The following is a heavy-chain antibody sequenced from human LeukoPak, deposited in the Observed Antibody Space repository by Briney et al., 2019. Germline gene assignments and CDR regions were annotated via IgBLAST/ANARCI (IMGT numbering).Heavy chain of an antibody. V-gene: IGHV4-59*08. D-gene: IGHD5-18*01. J-gene: IGHJ4*02. Sequence: PSETLSPTCTVSGGSISSYYWSWIRQPPGRGLEWVGYIYFSGSINYNPSLKSRVTISADTSKNQLSLKLSSVTAADTAVYYCARSSGYTYGSDYWGQGTWSPSPQ. CDR3: ARSSGYTYGSDY. CDR1: GGSISSYY. CDR2: IYFSGSI.